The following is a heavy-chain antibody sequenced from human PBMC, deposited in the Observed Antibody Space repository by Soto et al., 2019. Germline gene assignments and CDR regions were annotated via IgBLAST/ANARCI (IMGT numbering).Heavy chain of an antibody. V-gene: IGHV1-69*12. CDR2: IMPIFATP. D-gene: IGHD3-3*02. CDR1: GGTFITSA. Sequence: QVQLMQSGAEVKKPGSSVMFSCKASGGTFITSAISWVRQAPGEGLEWVGGIMPIFATPDYAQKFQGRVTISADESTATAYLELTSLTTYDTAVYYCARDKDRQQLGGNYYYSLDVWGQGTAITVSS. CDR3: ARDKDRQQLGGNYYYSLDV. J-gene: IGHJ6*02.